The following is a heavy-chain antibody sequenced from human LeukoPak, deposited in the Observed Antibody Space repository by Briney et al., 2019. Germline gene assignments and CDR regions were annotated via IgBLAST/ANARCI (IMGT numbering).Heavy chain of an antibody. Sequence: GGSLRLSCAVSGFPFSTFWMSWVRQAPGKGLEWVANINQDGSEKYYVDSVRGRFTISRDNSKNTLYLQMNSLRAEDTAVYYCAREVSAAGELYFDYWGQGTLVTVSS. CDR2: INQDGSEK. CDR1: GFPFSTFW. CDR3: AREVSAAGELYFDY. V-gene: IGHV3-7*01. D-gene: IGHD6-13*01. J-gene: IGHJ4*02.